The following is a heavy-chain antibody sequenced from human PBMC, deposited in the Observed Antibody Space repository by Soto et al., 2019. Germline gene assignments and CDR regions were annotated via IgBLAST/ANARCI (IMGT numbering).Heavy chain of an antibody. CDR2: VYYNENT. Sequence: TLSLTCSVSGGSLSSFTYYWGWIRQPPGKGLEWIGTVYYNENTYYNPSLKSRVTITVDTAKNQFSLNLRSVTAADTAMYFCARRERYYGSPGWFDPWGPGALVTVSS. CDR3: ARRERYYGSPGWFDP. V-gene: IGHV4-39*01. CDR1: GGSLSSFTYY. D-gene: IGHD3-10*01. J-gene: IGHJ5*02.